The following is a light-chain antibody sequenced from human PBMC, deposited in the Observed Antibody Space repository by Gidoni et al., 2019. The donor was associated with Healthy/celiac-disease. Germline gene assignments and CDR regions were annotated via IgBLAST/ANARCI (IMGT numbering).Light chain of an antibody. V-gene: IGKV3-11*01. CDR1: QSVSSY. Sequence: EIVFTQPPATLSLSPGERATLSCRASQSVSSYLAWYQQKPGQAPRLLIYDASNRATGIPARFSGSGSGTDFTLTISSLEPEDFAVYYCQQRSNWPRTFGQGTKVEIK. J-gene: IGKJ1*01. CDR3: QQRSNWPRT. CDR2: DAS.